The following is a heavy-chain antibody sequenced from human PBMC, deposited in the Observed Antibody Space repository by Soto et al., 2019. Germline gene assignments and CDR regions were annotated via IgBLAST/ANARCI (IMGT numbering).Heavy chain of an antibody. V-gene: IGHV1-46*01. Sequence: QVQLVQSGAEVKKPGASVKVSYKASGYTFTSYYMHWVRQAPGQGLEWMGIINPSGGSTSYAQKYEGRVTMTRDTSTSTVNMEMSILRSEETAVYYCASIAAAGEYYYGMDVWGQGTTVTVS. D-gene: IGHD6-13*01. CDR1: GYTFTSYY. CDR2: INPSGGST. J-gene: IGHJ6*02. CDR3: ASIAAAGEYYYGMDV.